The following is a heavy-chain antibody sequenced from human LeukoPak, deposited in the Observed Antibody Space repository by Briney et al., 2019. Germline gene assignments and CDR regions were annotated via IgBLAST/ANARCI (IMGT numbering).Heavy chain of an antibody. CDR1: GYTFTSYG. J-gene: IGHJ6*02. Sequence: ASVKVSCKASGYTFTSYGISWVRQAPGQGLEWMGWISAYNGNTNYAQKLQGRVTMTTDTSTSTAYMELRSLRSDDTAVYYCARDVAGDYVPLDYYYYYGMDVWGQGTTVTVSS. D-gene: IGHD4-17*01. CDR3: ARDVAGDYVPLDYYYYYGMDV. CDR2: ISAYNGNT. V-gene: IGHV1-18*01.